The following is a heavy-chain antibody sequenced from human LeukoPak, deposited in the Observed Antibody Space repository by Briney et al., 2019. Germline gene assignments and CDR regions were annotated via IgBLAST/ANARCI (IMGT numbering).Heavy chain of an antibody. D-gene: IGHD2-2*02. CDR2: INHSGST. CDR1: GEPFNGYY. J-gene: IGHJ4*02. CDR3: ASRYFCSSTSCYTFDY. Sequence: SETLSLTCAVYGEPFNGYYWNWIRQSPGKGLEWIGEINHSGSTNYNPSLKSRVTISVDTSKNQFSLKLNSVTAADTAVYYCASRYFCSSTSCYTFDYWGRGTLVTVSS. V-gene: IGHV4-34*01.